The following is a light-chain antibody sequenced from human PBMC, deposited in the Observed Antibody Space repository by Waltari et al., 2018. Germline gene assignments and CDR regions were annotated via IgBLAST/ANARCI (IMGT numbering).Light chain of an antibody. CDR2: DAS. CDR3: QQRSKSFT. V-gene: IGKV3-11*01. J-gene: IGKJ3*01. CDR1: PSISSY. Sequence: EIVLKQSPATLSLSPGDSATLSYRASPSISSYLAWYQQKPGQAPRLLIYDASTRATGIPARFSGSGSVTEFTLTISSLEPEDFAIYYCQQRSKSFTFGPGTKVDMK.